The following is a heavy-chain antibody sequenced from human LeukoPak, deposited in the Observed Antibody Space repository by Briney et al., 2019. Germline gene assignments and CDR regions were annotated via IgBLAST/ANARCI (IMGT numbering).Heavy chain of an antibody. V-gene: IGHV3-30*02. J-gene: IGHJ4*02. CDR3: AKDLTKYFYY. Sequence: GGSLRLSCEASGFTFSGYGMHWVRQAPGKGLEWVALIRYDGSNKFYADSVKVRFTISSDNSNNTLYLQMNSPRAEDTAVYYCAKDLTKYFYYWGQGTLVTVSS. CDR2: IRYDGSNK. CDR1: GFTFSGYG. D-gene: IGHD1-1*01.